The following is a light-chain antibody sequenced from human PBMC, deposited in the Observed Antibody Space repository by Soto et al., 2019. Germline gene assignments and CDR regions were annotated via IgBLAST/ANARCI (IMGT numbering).Light chain of an antibody. V-gene: IGKV1-33*01. CDR2: DAS. CDR3: QQYDNPLT. J-gene: IGKJ4*01. Sequence: IQMTQSPSSLSASVGDRVTMTCQASQDISNYLNWYQQKPGKAPKLLIYDASNLETGVPSRFSGSGSGTDFTFTISSLQPEDIATYYCQQYDNPLTFGGGTKVEIK. CDR1: QDISNY.